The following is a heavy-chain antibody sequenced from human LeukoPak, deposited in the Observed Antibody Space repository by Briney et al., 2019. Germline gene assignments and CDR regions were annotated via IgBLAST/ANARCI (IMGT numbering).Heavy chain of an antibody. D-gene: IGHD3-16*02. V-gene: IGHV1-8*01. Sequence: ASVKVSCKASGYTFTSYDINWVRQATGQGLEWMGWMDPNSGNTGYAQKFQGRVTMTRNTSISTAYMELSSLRSEDTAVYYCATGEYDYVWGSYRLSYWGQGTLVTVSS. CDR3: ATGEYDYVWGSYRLSY. CDR1: GYTFTSYD. CDR2: MDPNSGNT. J-gene: IGHJ4*02.